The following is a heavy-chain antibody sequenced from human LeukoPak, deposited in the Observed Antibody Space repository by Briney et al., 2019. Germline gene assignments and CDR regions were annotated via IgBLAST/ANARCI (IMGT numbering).Heavy chain of an antibody. J-gene: IGHJ3*02. CDR2: ITSSGRYI. Sequence: GGSLRLSCAASGFTFSSYSMNWVRQAPGKGLEWVSSITSSGRYIYYADSVKGRFTISRDNAKNTLYLQMNSLRAEDTAVYYCTRRAAALDAFDIWGQGTMVTVSS. V-gene: IGHV3-21*01. D-gene: IGHD6-13*01. CDR3: TRRAAALDAFDI. CDR1: GFTFSSYS.